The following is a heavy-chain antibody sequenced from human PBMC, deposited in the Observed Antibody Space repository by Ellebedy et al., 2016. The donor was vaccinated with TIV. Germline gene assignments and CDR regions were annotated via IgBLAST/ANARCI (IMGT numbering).Heavy chain of an antibody. CDR1: GFSFRSYW. CDR3: ATDGSYGDYLSPTHAFEI. D-gene: IGHD4-17*01. CDR2: IKQDGSEK. J-gene: IGHJ3*02. V-gene: IGHV3-7*01. Sequence: GESLKISCAASGFSFRSYWMSWVRQAPGKGLEWVANIKQDGSEKYYVDSVKGRFTISRDNGKNSLYLQMNSLRGEDTAVYYCATDGSYGDYLSPTHAFEIWGQGTKVTVSS.